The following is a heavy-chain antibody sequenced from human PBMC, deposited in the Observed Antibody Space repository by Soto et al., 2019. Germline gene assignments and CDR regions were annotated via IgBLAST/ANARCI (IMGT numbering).Heavy chain of an antibody. CDR3: AKDERGSSGPMGY. CDR2: MSGSGGST. V-gene: IGHV3-23*01. Sequence: EVQLLESGGGLVQPGGSLRLSCAASGFTFSSYAMSWVRQAPGKGLEWVSAMSGSGGSTYYADSVKGRFTISRDNSKNTLYMQRDSLRAEDTAAYYCAKDERGSSGPMGYWGQGTMVTVSS. J-gene: IGHJ4*02. D-gene: IGHD6-19*01. CDR1: GFTFSSYA.